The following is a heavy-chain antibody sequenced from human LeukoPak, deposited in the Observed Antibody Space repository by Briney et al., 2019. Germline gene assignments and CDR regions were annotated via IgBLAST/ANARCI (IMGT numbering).Heavy chain of an antibody. Sequence: PTGGSLRLSCAASGFTVSSNYMSWVRQAPGKGLEWVSVIYSGGSTYYADSVKGRFTISRDNSKNTLYLQMNSLRAEDTAVYYCARDEAYCGGDCYGFDYWGQGTLVTVSS. CDR1: GFTVSSNY. CDR3: ARDEAYCGGDCYGFDY. V-gene: IGHV3-66*01. CDR2: IYSGGST. J-gene: IGHJ4*02. D-gene: IGHD2-21*02.